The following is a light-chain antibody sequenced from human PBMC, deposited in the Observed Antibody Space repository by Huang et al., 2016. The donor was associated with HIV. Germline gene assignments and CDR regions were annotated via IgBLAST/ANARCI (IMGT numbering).Light chain of an antibody. Sequence: ETVLTQSPATLSLSPGERATLSCRASQSVNSYLAWYQQKPGQTPRLLIYDASNRATGIPARFSGSGSGTHFTLTISSLEPEDFAVYYCQQRKYWPPITFGQGTRLEMK. J-gene: IGKJ5*01. CDR2: DAS. V-gene: IGKV3-11*01. CDR1: QSVNSY. CDR3: QQRKYWPPIT.